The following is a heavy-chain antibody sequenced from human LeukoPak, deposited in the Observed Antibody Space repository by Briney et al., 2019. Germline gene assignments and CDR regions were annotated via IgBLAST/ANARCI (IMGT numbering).Heavy chain of an antibody. CDR3: ARVSGDYAVPNYYYYMDV. Sequence: ASVKVSCKASGYTFTSYGIGWVRQAPGQGLEWMGRISAYNGNTNYAQKLQGRVTMTTDTSTSTAYMELRSLRSDDTAVYYCARVSGDYAVPNYYYYMDVWGKGTTVTVSS. J-gene: IGHJ6*03. CDR2: ISAYNGNT. V-gene: IGHV1-18*01. D-gene: IGHD4-17*01. CDR1: GYTFTSYG.